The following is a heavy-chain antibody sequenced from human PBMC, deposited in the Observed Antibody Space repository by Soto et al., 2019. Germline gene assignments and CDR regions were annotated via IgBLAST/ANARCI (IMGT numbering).Heavy chain of an antibody. CDR1: GYTFTSYG. CDR3: AGDDPHTVVTLGYYGMDV. CDR2: ISAYNGNT. Sequence: QVQLVQSGAEVKKPGASVKVSCKASGYTFTSYGISWVRQAPGQGLEWMGWISAYNGNTNYAQKLQGRVTMTTDTSTSTAYMELRSLRSDDTAVYYCAGDDPHTVVTLGYYGMDVWGQGTTVTVSS. V-gene: IGHV1-18*01. J-gene: IGHJ6*02. D-gene: IGHD2-21*02.